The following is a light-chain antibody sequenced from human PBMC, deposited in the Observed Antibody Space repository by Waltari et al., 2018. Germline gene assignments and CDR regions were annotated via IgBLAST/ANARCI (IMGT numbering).Light chain of an antibody. J-gene: IGLJ3*02. CDR1: SSDVGGYNY. CDR2: GVR. Sequence: QSALTQPASVSGSPGQAITIPCNGTSSDVGGYNYVSWYQQHPGKAPKLIIYGVRNRPSGVSARFSGSKSGNTASLTVSGLQAEDEAYYYCGSYTLINTLVVFGGGTKVTVL. CDR3: GSYTLINTLVV. V-gene: IGLV2-14*01.